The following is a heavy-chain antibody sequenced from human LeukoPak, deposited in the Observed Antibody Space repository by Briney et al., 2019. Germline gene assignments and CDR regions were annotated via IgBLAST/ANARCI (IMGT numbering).Heavy chain of an antibody. D-gene: IGHD5-24*01. Sequence: GSSVKVSCKASGGTFSSYAISWVRQAPGQGLEWMGGIIPIFGTANYAQKFQGRVTITADESTSTAYMGLSSLRSEDTAVYYCARGLTRDGYKTLGMDVWGQGTTVTVSS. CDR3: ARGLTRDGYKTLGMDV. V-gene: IGHV1-69*01. CDR1: GGTFSSYA. CDR2: IIPIFGTA. J-gene: IGHJ6*02.